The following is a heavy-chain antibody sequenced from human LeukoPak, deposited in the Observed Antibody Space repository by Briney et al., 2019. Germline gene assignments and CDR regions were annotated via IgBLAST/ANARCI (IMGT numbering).Heavy chain of an antibody. D-gene: IGHD3-22*01. J-gene: IGHJ6*02. CDR1: GFTFSSYA. Sequence: GGSLRLSCAASGFTFSSYAMSWVRQAPGKGLEWVSAISGSGGSTYYADSVKGRFTISRDNSKNTLYLQMNSLRAEDTAVYYCAKGPGSSGPTGAYYYYYGVDVWGQGTTVTVSS. CDR3: AKGPGSSGPTGAYYYYYGVDV. CDR2: ISGSGGST. V-gene: IGHV3-23*01.